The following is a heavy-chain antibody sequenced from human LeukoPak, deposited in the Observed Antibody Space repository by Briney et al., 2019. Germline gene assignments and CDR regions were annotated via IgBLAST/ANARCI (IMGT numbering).Heavy chain of an antibody. V-gene: IGHV4-61*01. CDR1: DGSISSSSYY. Sequence: SETLSPTCTVSDGSISSSSYYWSWIRQPPGKGLEWIGYIYYSGSTNYNPSLKSRVTISVDTSKNQFSLKLSSVTAADTAVYYCARARSSSWIFGWFDPWGQGTLVTVSS. J-gene: IGHJ5*02. D-gene: IGHD6-13*01. CDR2: IYYSGST. CDR3: ARARSSSWIFGWFDP.